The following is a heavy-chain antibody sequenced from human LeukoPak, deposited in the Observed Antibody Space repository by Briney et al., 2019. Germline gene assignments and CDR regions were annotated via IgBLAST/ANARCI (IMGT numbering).Heavy chain of an antibody. D-gene: IGHD3-3*01. V-gene: IGHV4-34*01. J-gene: IGHJ4*02. CDR2: INHSGST. CDR3: ARGGDFWSGYYRSYYFDY. CDR1: GGSFSGYY. Sequence: PSETLSLTCAVYGGSFSGYYWSWIRQPPGKGLEWIGEINHSGSTNYNPSLKSRVTISLDTSKNQFSLKLSSVTAADTAVYYCARGGDFWSGYYRSYYFDYWGQGTLVTVSS.